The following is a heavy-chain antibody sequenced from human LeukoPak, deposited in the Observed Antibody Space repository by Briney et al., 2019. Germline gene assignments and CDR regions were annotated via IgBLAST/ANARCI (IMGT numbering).Heavy chain of an antibody. CDR1: GFTFRTSA. CDR3: AKAQAAPSCSGVRCYPFDY. Sequence: GGSLRLSCAASGFTFRTSAMSWVRQVPGKGLEWISAISGRDTGTYHADSVKGRFTISRDDSENTLYLQMNSLRAEDTAVYYCAKAQAAPSCSGVRCYPFDYWGQGTLVTVSS. CDR2: ISGRDTGT. V-gene: IGHV3-23*01. J-gene: IGHJ4*02. D-gene: IGHD2-15*01.